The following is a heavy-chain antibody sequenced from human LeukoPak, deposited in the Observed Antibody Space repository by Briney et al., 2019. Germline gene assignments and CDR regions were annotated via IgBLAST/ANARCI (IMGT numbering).Heavy chain of an antibody. D-gene: IGHD1-14*01. V-gene: IGHV3-53*01. CDR3: ARGATGSFDY. J-gene: IGHJ4*02. Sequence: PGGSLRLSCVASGFTFSSHWMSWVRQAPGKGLEWVSVIYSGGSTYYSDSVKGRFTISRDNSKNTLYLQMNSLRAEDTAVYYCARGATGSFDYWGQGTLVTVSS. CDR2: IYSGGST. CDR1: GFTFSSHW.